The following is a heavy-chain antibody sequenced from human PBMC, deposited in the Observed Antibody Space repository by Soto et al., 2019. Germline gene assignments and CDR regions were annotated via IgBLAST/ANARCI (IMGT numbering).Heavy chain of an antibody. D-gene: IGHD1-7*01. J-gene: IGHJ4*02. CDR2: ITYDGSNK. CDR1: GFNFDNYG. Sequence: GGSLRLSCQASGFNFDNYGMHWVRQAPGKGLEWVAVITYDGSNKYYADSVKGRFTISRDNSKNTLTLHLNTLKPEDTAVYHCAKDRVGGTFYTPLGFWGQGTLVTVSS. CDR3: AKDRVGGTFYTPLGF. V-gene: IGHV3-30*18.